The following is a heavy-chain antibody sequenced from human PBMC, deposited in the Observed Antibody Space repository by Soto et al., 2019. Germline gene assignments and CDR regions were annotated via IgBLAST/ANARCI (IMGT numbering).Heavy chain of an antibody. CDR3: ARDRQYSHFWSGYQYEGPYARDV. Sequence: QVQLQQWGAGLLKPSETLSLTCAVYGGYFSNYYWTWMRQAQGKGLERIREINRSGGTNYNSYLKSLVDISLVTSSQQSSPLLLSVTAADTAVYYCARDRQYSHFWSGYQYEGPYARDVWGQGTTVTVSS. J-gene: IGHJ6*02. CDR2: INRSGGT. D-gene: IGHD3-3*02. V-gene: IGHV4-34*02. CDR1: GGYFSNYY.